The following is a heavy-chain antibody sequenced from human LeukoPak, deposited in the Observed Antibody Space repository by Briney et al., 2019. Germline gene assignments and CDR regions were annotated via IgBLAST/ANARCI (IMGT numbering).Heavy chain of an antibody. V-gene: IGHV4-59*01. CDR2: IYYRGST. D-gene: IGHD5-12*01. J-gene: IGHJ4*02. CDR3: ARGDDYKSTLFDY. Sequence: KTSETLSLTCTVSGGSISSYYWNWIRQPPGKGLEWIGYIYYRGSTNYNPSLKSRVTISVDTSKNQFSLKLSSATATDTATYYCARGDDYKSTLFDYWGQGTLVTVSS. CDR1: GGSISSYY.